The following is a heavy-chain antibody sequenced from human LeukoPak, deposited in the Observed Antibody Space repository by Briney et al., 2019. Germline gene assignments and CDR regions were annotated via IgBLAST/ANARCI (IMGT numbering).Heavy chain of an antibody. J-gene: IGHJ6*02. CDR2: IKQDGSEK. V-gene: IGHV3-7*01. D-gene: IGHD6-13*01. CDR1: GFTFSSYW. Sequence: GGSLRLSCAASGFTFSSYWMSWVRQAPGKGLEWVANIKQDGSEKYYVDSVKGRFTISRDNANNSLYLQMNSLRAEDTAVYYCAREGYSSSWYSGVYYYGMDVWGQGTTVTVSS. CDR3: AREGYSSSWYSGVYYYGMDV.